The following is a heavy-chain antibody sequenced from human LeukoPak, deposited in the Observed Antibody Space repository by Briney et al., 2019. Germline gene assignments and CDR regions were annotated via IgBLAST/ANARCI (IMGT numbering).Heavy chain of an antibody. D-gene: IGHD3-10*01. CDR3: ARTPVIVIMGVIEDGMDV. J-gene: IGHJ6*02. Sequence: GASVKVSCKPSGYAFTDYYLHWVRQAPGQGLEWMGWIDPNTGRTVYAQNFQGRLTLTRDTSVTTAYMDLRGLGSDDTAVYYCARTPVIVIMGVIEDGMDVWGQGTTVTVSS. V-gene: IGHV1-2*02. CDR1: GYAFTDYY. CDR2: IDPNTGRT.